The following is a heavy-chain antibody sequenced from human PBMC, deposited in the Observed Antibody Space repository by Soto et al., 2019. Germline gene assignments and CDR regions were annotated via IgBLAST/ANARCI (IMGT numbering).Heavy chain of an antibody. J-gene: IGHJ6*02. D-gene: IGHD4-17*01. V-gene: IGHV3-30*18. Sequence: PGGSLRLSCAASGFTFSSYSMNWVRQAPGKGLEWVAVISYDGSNKYYADSVKGRFTISRDNSKNTLYLQMNSLRAEDTAVYYCAKDARLRIHYYSMDVWGQGTTVTVSS. CDR1: GFTFSSYS. CDR2: ISYDGSNK. CDR3: AKDARLRIHYYSMDV.